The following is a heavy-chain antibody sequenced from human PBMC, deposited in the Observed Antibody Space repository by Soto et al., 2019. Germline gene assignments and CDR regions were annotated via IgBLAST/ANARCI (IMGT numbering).Heavy chain of an antibody. CDR1: GFTFDDYA. CDR2: ISWNSGSI. J-gene: IGHJ6*02. Sequence: GGSLRLSCAASGFTFDDYAMHWVRQAPGKGLEWVSGISWNSGSIGYADSVKGRFTISRDNAKNSLYLQMNSLRAEDTALYYCAKDLYGDSPLGGMDVWGQGTTVTVSS. V-gene: IGHV3-9*01. CDR3: AKDLYGDSPLGGMDV. D-gene: IGHD4-17*01.